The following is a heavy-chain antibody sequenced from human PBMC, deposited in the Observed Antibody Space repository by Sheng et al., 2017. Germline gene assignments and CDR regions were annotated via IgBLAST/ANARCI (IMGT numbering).Heavy chain of an antibody. CDR1: GGSFSGYY. J-gene: IGHJ6*02. D-gene: IGHD2-8*01. CDR2: INHSGST. V-gene: IGHV4-34*01. CDR3: ARVVRGYCTNGVCYHYYYGMDV. Sequence: QVQLQQWGAGLLKPSETLSLTCAVYGGSFSGYYWSWIRQPPGKGLEWIGEINHSGSTNYNPSLKSRVTISVDTSKNQFSLKLSSVTAADTAVYYCARVVRGYCTNGVCYHYYYGMDVWGQGTTVTV.